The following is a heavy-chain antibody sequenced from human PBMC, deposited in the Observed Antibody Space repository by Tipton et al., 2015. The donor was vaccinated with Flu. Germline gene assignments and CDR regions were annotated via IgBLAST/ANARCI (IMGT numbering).Heavy chain of an antibody. J-gene: IGHJ4*02. D-gene: IGHD5-12*01. CDR3: ARDGYSGYDFGYDFDS. CDR1: GGSLSGYY. V-gene: IGHV4-4*07. CDR2: IYTGGSS. Sequence: TLSLTCTVSGGSLSGYYWSWIRQPAGKGLEWIGRIYTGGSSYYNPSLKSRVTMSVDTSKNQFSLKLDSMTAADTAVYFCARDGYSGYDFGYDFDSWGQGTLVTVST.